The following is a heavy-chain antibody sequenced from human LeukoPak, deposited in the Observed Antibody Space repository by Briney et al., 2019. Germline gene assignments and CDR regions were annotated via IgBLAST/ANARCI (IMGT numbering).Heavy chain of an antibody. CDR1: GGSISSSSYY. Sequence: KSSETLSLTCTVSGGSISSSSYYWGWIRQPPGKGLEWIGSIYYSGSTYYNPSLKSRVTISVDTSKNQFSLKLSSVTAADTAVYYCVGGSSGWFWGGGNFDYWGQGTLVTVSS. J-gene: IGHJ4*02. D-gene: IGHD6-19*01. CDR2: IYYSGST. CDR3: VGGSSGWFWGGGNFDY. V-gene: IGHV4-39*01.